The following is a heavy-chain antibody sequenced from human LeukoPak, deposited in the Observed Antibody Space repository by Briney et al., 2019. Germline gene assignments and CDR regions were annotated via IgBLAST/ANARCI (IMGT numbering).Heavy chain of an antibody. D-gene: IGHD6-19*01. CDR3: ARPSSGWYVLDY. V-gene: IGHV5-10-1*01. CDR1: GYSFTSYL. J-gene: IGHJ4*02. CDR2: IDPSDAYT. Sequence: GGSLKISCKGSGYSFTSYLISWVRQMPGKGLEMLGRIDPSDAYTNYSPSFQGHVTFSADKSISTAYLQWSSLKASDTAMYYCARPSSGWYVLDYWGQGTLVTVSS.